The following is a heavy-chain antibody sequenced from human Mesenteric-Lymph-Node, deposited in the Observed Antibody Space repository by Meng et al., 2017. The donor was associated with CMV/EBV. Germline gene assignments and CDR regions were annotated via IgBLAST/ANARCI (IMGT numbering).Heavy chain of an antibody. Sequence: GGSLRLSCTASGFTFGDYAMSWVRQAPGKGLEWVGFIRSKAYGGTTEYAASVKGRFTISRDDSKSIAYLQMNSLKTEDTAVYYCTRVRFYYGMDVWGQGTTVTVSS. J-gene: IGHJ6*02. CDR2: IRSKAYGGTT. CDR3: TRVRFYYGMDV. V-gene: IGHV3-49*04. D-gene: IGHD3-3*01. CDR1: GFTFGDYA.